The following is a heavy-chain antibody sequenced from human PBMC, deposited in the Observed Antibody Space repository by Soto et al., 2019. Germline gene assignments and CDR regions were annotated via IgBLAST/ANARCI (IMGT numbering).Heavy chain of an antibody. J-gene: IGHJ4*02. D-gene: IGHD3-22*01. V-gene: IGHV3-30-3*01. CDR1: GFTFSSYA. CDR3: ARYPETYYYDSSGYYGFDY. CDR2: ISYDGSNK. Sequence: GGSLRLSCAASGFTFSSYAMHWVRQAPGKGLEWVAVISYDGSNKYYADSVKGRFTISRDNSKNTLYLQMNSLRAEDTAVYYCARYPETYYYDSSGYYGFDYWGQGTLVTVSS.